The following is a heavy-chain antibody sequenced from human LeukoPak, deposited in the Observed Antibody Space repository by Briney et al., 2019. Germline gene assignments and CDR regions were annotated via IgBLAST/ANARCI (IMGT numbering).Heavy chain of an antibody. Sequence: GGSLRLSCAASGFTVSDFWVIWVRQAPGRGLEWVGHIRTKTEGGITQYAAPVKGRFTVSRDDSRNTVYLQMDSLQTDDTAVYYCVKRWFDPWGQGALVTVSS. V-gene: IGHV3-15*01. J-gene: IGHJ5*02. CDR1: GFTVSDFW. CDR3: VKRWFDP. CDR2: IRTKTEGGIT.